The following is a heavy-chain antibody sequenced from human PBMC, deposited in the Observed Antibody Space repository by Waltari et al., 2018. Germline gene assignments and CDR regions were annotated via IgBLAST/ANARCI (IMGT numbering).Heavy chain of an antibody. CDR2: VNYIGTT. Sequence: QLQLQESGPRLVKPSETLSLTCTVSDDYIRSNIYYWGWIRQPPGQGLGWIGSVNYIGTTYYNPSLKSRVTISVDTSKNQFSLKLNSVTAADTAVYYCARIPYYYDSSGSRYFDYWGQGTLVTVSS. D-gene: IGHD3-22*01. CDR1: DDYIRSNIYY. J-gene: IGHJ4*02. V-gene: IGHV4-39*01. CDR3: ARIPYYYDSSGSRYFDY.